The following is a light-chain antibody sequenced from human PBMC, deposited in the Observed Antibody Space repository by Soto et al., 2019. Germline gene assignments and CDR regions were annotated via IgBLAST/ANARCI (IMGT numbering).Light chain of an antibody. Sequence: QSALTQPPSVSGSPGQSDTISCTGTSSDVGSYNRVSWYQQSPGTAPKLMIYEVSNRPSGVPDRFSGSKSGNTASLTISGLQAEDEADYYCSSYTSSSTYVFGTGTQLTVL. J-gene: IGLJ1*01. CDR3: SSYTSSSTYV. CDR2: EVS. CDR1: SSDVGSYNR. V-gene: IGLV2-18*02.